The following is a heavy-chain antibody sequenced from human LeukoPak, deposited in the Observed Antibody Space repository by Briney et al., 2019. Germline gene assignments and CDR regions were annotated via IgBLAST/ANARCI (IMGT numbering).Heavy chain of an antibody. CDR1: GGSFSGYY. D-gene: IGHD2-2*01. CDR3: ARQVPAAANSFWFDL. Sequence: PSETLSLTCAVYGGSFSGYYWSWIRQPPGKGLVWIGEINHSGSTNYNPSLKSRVTISVDTSKNQFSLKLSSVTAADTAVYYCARQVPAAANSFWFDLWGQGTLVTVSS. J-gene: IGHJ5*02. CDR2: INHSGST. V-gene: IGHV4-34*01.